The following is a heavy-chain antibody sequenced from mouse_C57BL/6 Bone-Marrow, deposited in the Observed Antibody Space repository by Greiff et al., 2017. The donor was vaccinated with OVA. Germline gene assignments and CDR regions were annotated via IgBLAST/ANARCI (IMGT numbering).Heavy chain of an antibody. CDR1: GYTFTDYY. D-gene: IGHD2-2*01. J-gene: IGHJ2*01. CDR3: AREDYGYDAYFDY. Sequence: EVKLMESGPVLVKPGASVKMSCKASGYTFTDYYMNWVKQSHGKSLEWIGVINPYNGGTSYNQKFKGKATLTVDKSSSTAYMELNSLTSEDSAVYYCAREDYGYDAYFDYWGQGTTLTVSS. V-gene: IGHV1-19*01. CDR2: INPYNGGT.